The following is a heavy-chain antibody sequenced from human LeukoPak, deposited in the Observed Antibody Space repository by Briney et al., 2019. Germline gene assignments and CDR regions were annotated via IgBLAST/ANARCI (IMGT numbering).Heavy chain of an antibody. J-gene: IGHJ6*03. CDR1: GFSVRSNY. CDR2: IYSDGST. Sequence: GGSLRLSCGASGFSVRSNYMSWARQAPGKGPEWVSVIYSDGSTFHAGSVKGRFTTSRDTSKNTLYLQMNSLTAGDTAVYYCGKGYMDVWGKGTTVTISS. CDR3: GKGYMDV. V-gene: IGHV3-66*01.